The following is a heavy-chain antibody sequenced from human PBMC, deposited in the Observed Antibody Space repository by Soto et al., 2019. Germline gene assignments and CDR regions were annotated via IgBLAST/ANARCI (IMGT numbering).Heavy chain of an antibody. CDR2: ISGSGGST. V-gene: IGHV3-23*01. D-gene: IGHD3-22*01. CDR1: GFTFSSYA. CDR3: AKMGVTMIVVVPWFDP. Sequence: EVQQMESGGGLVQPGGSLRLSCAASGFTFSSYARSWVRQAPGKGLEWVSAISGSGGSTYYADSVKGRFSISRDNSKNTLYLQMNSLRAEDTAVYYCAKMGVTMIVVVPWFDPWGQRTLVTVSS. J-gene: IGHJ5*02.